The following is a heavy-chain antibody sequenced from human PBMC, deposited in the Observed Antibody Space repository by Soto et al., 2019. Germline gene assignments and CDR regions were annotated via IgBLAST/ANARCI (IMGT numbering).Heavy chain of an antibody. CDR2: TYYRSKWYY. CDR3: ARGEQYSGRIFDY. D-gene: IGHD1-26*01. CDR1: GDSVSSNSAG. J-gene: IGHJ4*01. Sequence: SQSLSLTCAITGDSVSSNSAGWSWVRQSPSRGLEWLGRTYYRSKWYYEYAVSVRGRITINPDTSKNQYSLQLNSVTPEDTAVYFCARGEQYSGRIFDYWGQGTLVTVSS. V-gene: IGHV6-1*01.